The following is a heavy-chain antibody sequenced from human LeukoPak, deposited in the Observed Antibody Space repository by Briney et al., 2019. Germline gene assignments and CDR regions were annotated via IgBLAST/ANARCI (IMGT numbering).Heavy chain of an antibody. J-gene: IGHJ4*02. CDR2: INPNSGGT. CDR3: AREGSDSCHDY. Sequence: ASVKVSCKASGYTFTSYGISWVRQAPGQGLEWMGRINPNSGGTNYAQKFQGRVTMTRDTSISTAYMELSRLRSDDTAVYYCAREGSDSCHDYWGQGTLVTVSS. CDR1: GYTFTSYG. D-gene: IGHD2-15*01. V-gene: IGHV1-2*06.